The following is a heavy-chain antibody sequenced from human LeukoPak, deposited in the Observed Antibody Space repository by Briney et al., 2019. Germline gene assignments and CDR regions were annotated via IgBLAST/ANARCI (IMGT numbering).Heavy chain of an antibody. V-gene: IGHV3-53*05. D-gene: IGHD4-11*01. CDR2: IYSGGST. CDR1: GFTVSSNY. Sequence: PGGSLRLSCAASGFTVSSNYMSWVRQAPGKGLEWVSVIYSGGSTYFADSVKGRFTISRDNSKNTLYLQMNSLRAEDTAVYYCAAMTSVTTGDYLGQGTLVTVSS. CDR3: AAMTSVTTGDY. J-gene: IGHJ4*02.